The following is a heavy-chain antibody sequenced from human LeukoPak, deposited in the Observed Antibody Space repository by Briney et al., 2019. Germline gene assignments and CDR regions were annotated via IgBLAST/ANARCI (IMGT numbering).Heavy chain of an antibody. J-gene: IGHJ4*02. CDR2: IPYDGSNK. CDR1: GFTFSSYG. V-gene: IGHV3-30*18. D-gene: IGHD6-13*01. CDR3: AKPGLPGYSSSWLDY. Sequence: GGSLRLSCAASGFTFSSYGMHWVRQAPGKGLEWVAVIPYDGSNKYYADSVKGRFTISRDNSKNTLYLQMNSLRAEDTAVYYCAKPGLPGYSSSWLDYWGQGTLVTVSS.